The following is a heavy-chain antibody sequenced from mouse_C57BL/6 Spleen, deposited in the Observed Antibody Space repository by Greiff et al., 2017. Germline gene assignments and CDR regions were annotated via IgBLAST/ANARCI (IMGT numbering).Heavy chain of an antibody. D-gene: IGHD1-1*01. CDR3: AREGGITTGYFDV. V-gene: IGHV1-64*01. J-gene: IGHJ1*03. CDR2: IHPNSGST. Sequence: QVQLQQPGAELVKPGASVKLSCKASGYTFTSYWMHWVKQRPGQGLEWIGMIHPNSGSTNYNEKFKSKATLTVDKSSSTAYMQLSSLTSEDSAVYYCAREGGITTGYFDVWGTGTTVTVSS. CDR1: GYTFTSYW.